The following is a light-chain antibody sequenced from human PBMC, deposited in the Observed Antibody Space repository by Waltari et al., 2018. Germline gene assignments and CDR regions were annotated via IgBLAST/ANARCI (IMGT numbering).Light chain of an antibody. CDR2: AAT. V-gene: IGKV1-13*02. CDR3: QQFSAFPWT. CDR1: QGIGSD. J-gene: IGKJ1*01. Sequence: AIQLTQSPSSLSAAVGDRLTISCRASQGIGSDLAWYQQKPGKAPNLLIYAATTLQSGVPSRFSGSGSGTDFTLTISSLQPEDFATYFCQQFSAFPWTFGQGTKVEI.